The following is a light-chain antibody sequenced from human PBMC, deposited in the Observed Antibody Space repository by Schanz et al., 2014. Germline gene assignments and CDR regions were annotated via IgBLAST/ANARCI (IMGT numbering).Light chain of an antibody. CDR2: SAS. J-gene: IGKJ1*01. Sequence: AIRMTQSPSSFSASTGDRVTIACRASQGISGYLAWFQHKPGKAPKLLIYSASTLQSGVPSRFSGSGSETDFNLTISCLQSEDFATYYCQQYNSYSTFGQGTKVEIK. CDR3: QQYNSYST. CDR1: QGISGY. V-gene: IGKV1-8*01.